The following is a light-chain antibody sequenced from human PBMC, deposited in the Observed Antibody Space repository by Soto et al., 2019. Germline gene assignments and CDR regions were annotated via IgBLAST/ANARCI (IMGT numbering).Light chain of an antibody. V-gene: IGKV3-15*01. CDR2: VAS. J-gene: IGKJ1*01. Sequence: EIVMTQSPATLSVSPGERATLSCRASQSVSSNLAWYQQKPGQAPRLLIYVASTRATGIPARFSGSGSGTEYTLNLSSLESEEFAVDCGRKYKKSAMSFGHGTK. CDR3: RKYKKSAMS. CDR1: QSVSSN.